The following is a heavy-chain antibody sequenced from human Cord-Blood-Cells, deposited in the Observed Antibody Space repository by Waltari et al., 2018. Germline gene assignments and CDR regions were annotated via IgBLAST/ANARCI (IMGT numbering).Heavy chain of an antibody. CDR2: IYYSGST. Sequence: QVQLQESGPGLVKPSETLSLTCTVSGGSISSYYWSWIRQPPGKGLEWIGYIYYSGSTNYTPSRKSRVTISVDTSKNQFSLKLSSVTAADTAVYYCARATNEGWFDPWGQGTLVTVSS. CDR3: ARATNEGWFDP. D-gene: IGHD1-1*01. J-gene: IGHJ5*02. V-gene: IGHV4-59*01. CDR1: GGSISSYY.